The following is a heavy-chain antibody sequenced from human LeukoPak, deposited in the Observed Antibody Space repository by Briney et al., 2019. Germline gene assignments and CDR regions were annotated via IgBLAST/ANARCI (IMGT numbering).Heavy chain of an antibody. CDR1: GFTFSSYG. CDR2: IWYDGTNK. J-gene: IGHJ4*02. CDR3: ARDQGITARLFEY. Sequence: GGSQRLSCAASGFTFSSYGMHWVRQAPGKGLEWVAVIWYDGTNKYYADSVKGRFTISRDDSKNTLYLQMNSLRAEDTAVYYCARDQGITARLFEYWGQGTLVTVSS. V-gene: IGHV3-33*01. D-gene: IGHD6-6*01.